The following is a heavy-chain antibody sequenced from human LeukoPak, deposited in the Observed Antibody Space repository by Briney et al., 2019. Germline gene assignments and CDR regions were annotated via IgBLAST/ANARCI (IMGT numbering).Heavy chain of an antibody. V-gene: IGHV3-21*01. J-gene: IGHJ5*01. CDR3: ARGGRRFDS. CDR1: GCTFSLYS. Sequence: GGSLRLSCAASGCTFSLYSMNWVRQAPGKGLEWVSSISSGSDYIFYGDSLKGRFSISRDNAKNSLYLQMNSLRAEDTAVYYCARGGRRFDSWGQGTLVSVSS. CDR2: ISSGSDYI. D-gene: IGHD2-15*01.